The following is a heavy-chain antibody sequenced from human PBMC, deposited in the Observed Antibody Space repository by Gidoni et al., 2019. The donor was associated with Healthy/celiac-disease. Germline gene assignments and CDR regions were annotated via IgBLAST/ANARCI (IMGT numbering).Heavy chain of an antibody. CDR2: ISSSGSTI. J-gene: IGHJ3*02. V-gene: IGHV3-48*03. CDR1: GFTFSSYE. CDR3: AREMATSYDAFDI. Sequence: EVQLVESGGGLVQPGGSLRLSCAASGFTFSSYEMNWVRQAPGKGLEWVSYISSSGSTIYYADSVKGRFTISRDNAKNSLYLQMNSLRAEDTAVYYCAREMATSYDAFDIWGQGTMVTVSS. D-gene: IGHD5-12*01.